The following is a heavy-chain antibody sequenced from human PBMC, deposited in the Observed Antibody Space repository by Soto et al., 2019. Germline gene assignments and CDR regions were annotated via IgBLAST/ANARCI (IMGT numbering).Heavy chain of an antibody. V-gene: IGHV3-30*04. Sequence: QVQLVESGGGVVQPGKSLRLSCTASGFTFSSYAMHWVRQAPGKGLEWVTLISYDESIKYYADSVKGRFTVSRDNSKNKLFLQVNSLGAEDTALYYCARDSFYLSGALDYWGQGTLVTVSS. J-gene: IGHJ4*02. CDR2: ISYDESIK. D-gene: IGHD3-10*01. CDR3: ARDSFYLSGALDY. CDR1: GFTFSSYA.